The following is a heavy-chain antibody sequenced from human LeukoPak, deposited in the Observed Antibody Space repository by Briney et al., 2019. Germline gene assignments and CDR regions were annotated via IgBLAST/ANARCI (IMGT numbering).Heavy chain of an antibody. D-gene: IGHD3-3*01. Sequence: ASVKVSCKASGYTFTGYYMHWVRQAPRQGLEWMGWINPNSGGTNYAQKFQGRVTMTRDTSISTAYMELSRLRSDDTAVYYCARGFGVLITPGYWGQGTLVTVSS. CDR2: INPNSGGT. V-gene: IGHV1-2*02. CDR1: GYTFTGYY. CDR3: ARGFGVLITPGY. J-gene: IGHJ4*02.